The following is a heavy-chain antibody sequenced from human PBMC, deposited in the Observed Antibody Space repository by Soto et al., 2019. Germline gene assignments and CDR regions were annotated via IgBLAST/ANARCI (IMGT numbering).Heavy chain of an antibody. D-gene: IGHD3-3*01. CDR2: IDHSGYT. J-gene: IGHJ5*02. Sequence: SETLSLTCAVYGGSFSCYYWNWIRQPPGKGLEWIGEIDHSGYTNYNPSLKSRVTISVDTSKNQFCLRLTSVTAADTAVYYCARVRDWFDPWGQGTLVTVSS. CDR1: GGSFSCYY. V-gene: IGHV4-34*01. CDR3: ARVRDWFDP.